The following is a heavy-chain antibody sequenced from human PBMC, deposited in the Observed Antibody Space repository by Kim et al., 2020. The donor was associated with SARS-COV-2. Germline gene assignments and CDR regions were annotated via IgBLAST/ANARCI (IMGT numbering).Heavy chain of an antibody. J-gene: IGHJ6*03. CDR2: IYYSGST. CDR1: GGSISSYY. Sequence: SETLSLTCTVSGGSISSYYWSWIRQPPGKGLEWIGYIYYSGSTNYNPSLKSRVTISVDTSKNQFPLKLSSVTAADTAAYYCARWGGLPGPYYYYYRDVWGKGTTVTVSS. D-gene: IGHD5-18*01. V-gene: IGHV4-59*08. CDR3: ARWGGLPGPYYYYYRDV.